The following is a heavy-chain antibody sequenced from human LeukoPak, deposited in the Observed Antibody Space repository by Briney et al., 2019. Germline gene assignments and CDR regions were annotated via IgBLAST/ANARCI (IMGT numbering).Heavy chain of an antibody. CDR2: ISWSSGSI. J-gene: IGHJ4*02. CDR1: GFPFYHYA. D-gene: IGHD1-26*01. Sequence: SLELSFGASGFPFYHYAMHWGRPGPGEGLGGGSGISWSSGSIGYADSVKGRFTISRDNAKNSLYLQMNSLRAEDTAVYYCAKDLIVGATLVDYWGQGTLVTVSS. V-gene: IGHV3-9*01. CDR3: AKDLIVGATLVDY.